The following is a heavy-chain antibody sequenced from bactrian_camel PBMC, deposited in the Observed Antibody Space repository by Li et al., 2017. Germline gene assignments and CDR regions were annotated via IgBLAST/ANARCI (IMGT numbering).Heavy chain of an antibody. CDR1: QSSYC. Sequence: HVQLVESGGGSAQAGESLTLSCVYGQSSYCMGWFRQVPGKEREGVAAIDSAGRTSYADSVKGRFTISQDNAKNTVYLQMNSLKPEDTAMYSCETRSGYCSGGYRLQKYWGQGTQVTVS. V-gene: IGHV3S53*01. J-gene: IGHJ4*01. D-gene: IGHD2*01. CDR2: IDSAGRT. CDR3: ETRSGYCSGGYRLQKY.